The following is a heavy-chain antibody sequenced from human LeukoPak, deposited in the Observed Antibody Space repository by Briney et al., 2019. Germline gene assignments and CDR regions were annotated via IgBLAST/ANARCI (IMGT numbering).Heavy chain of an antibody. CDR1: GGSIGSSSYY. V-gene: IGHV4-39*07. CDR2: IYYSGRT. CDR3: ARDSDSSGYYFDY. Sequence: SETLSLTCTVSGGSIGSSSYYWGWIRQPPGKGLEWIGSIYYSGRTYYNPSLKSRVTIPVDTSKNQFSLKLSSVTAADTAVYYCARDSDSSGYYFDYWGQGTLVTVSS. D-gene: IGHD3-22*01. J-gene: IGHJ4*02.